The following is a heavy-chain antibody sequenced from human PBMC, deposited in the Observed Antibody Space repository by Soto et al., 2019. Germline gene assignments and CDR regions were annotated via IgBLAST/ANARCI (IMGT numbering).Heavy chain of an antibody. CDR1: GYTFSDYY. J-gene: IGHJ4*02. Sequence: GASVKVSCKASGYTFSDYYIHWVRQAPGQGLEWMGWINPNSGGTKYAPKFQGGVTMTRDTSITTAYMELSRLRSGDTAVNYCAKEPATAKPEGVDFWGQGTLVTVSS. CDR3: AKEPATAKPEGVDF. CDR2: INPNSGGT. D-gene: IGHD1-1*01. V-gene: IGHV1-2*02.